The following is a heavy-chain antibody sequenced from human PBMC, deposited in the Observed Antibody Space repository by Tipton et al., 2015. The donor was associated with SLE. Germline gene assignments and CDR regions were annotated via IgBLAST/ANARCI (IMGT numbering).Heavy chain of an antibody. CDR3: ARGRVSSRYGMDV. CDR1: GGSISSGSYY. J-gene: IGHJ6*02. V-gene: IGHV4-61*02. CDR2: IYTSGST. D-gene: IGHD6-13*01. Sequence: TLSLTCTVSGGSISSGSYYWSWIRQPAGKGLEWIGRIYTSGSTNYNPSLKSRVTISVDTSKNQFSLKLSSVTAADTAVYYCARGRVSSRYGMDVWGQGTTVTVS.